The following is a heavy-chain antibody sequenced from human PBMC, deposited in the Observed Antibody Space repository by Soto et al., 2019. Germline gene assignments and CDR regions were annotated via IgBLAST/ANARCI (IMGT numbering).Heavy chain of an antibody. CDR1: GFTFRSYG. CDR2: IWNDGSET. CDR3: ASRSPALDY. V-gene: IGHV3-33*01. D-gene: IGHD2-2*01. J-gene: IGHJ4*02. Sequence: QVQLVESGGGVVQSGKSLRLSCAASGFTFRSYGMHWVRQAPGKGLEWVAVIWNDGSETYYADSVKGRFTISRDNSENTLYLQRNSLRVEDTAVYYCASRSPALDYWGQGTLVTVSS.